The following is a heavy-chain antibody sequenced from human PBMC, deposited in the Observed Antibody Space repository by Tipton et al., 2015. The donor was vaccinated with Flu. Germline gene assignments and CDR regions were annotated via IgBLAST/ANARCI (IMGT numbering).Heavy chain of an antibody. J-gene: IGHJ5*02. CDR2: IYNSEYT. CDR1: GGSIGSYY. D-gene: IGHD4-11*01. V-gene: IGHV4-4*09. Sequence: LRLSCTVSGGSIGSYYWNWIRQPPGEGLEWIGYIYNSEYTKYNPSLKSRVTISVDTSKKQFSLRLTSMTAADTALYYCARRDYSSYVSDPKNWFDPWGQGTLVTVSS. CDR3: ARRDYSSYVSDPKNWFDP.